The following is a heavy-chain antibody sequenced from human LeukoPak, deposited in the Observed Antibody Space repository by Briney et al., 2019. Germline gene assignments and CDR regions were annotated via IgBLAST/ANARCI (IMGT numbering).Heavy chain of an antibody. D-gene: IGHD3-22*01. CDR3: ARDWNYYDSSGSKRFDY. V-gene: IGHV3-21*01. CDR1: GFTFSSYS. CDR2: ISSSGSYI. J-gene: IGHJ4*02. Sequence: GGSLRLSCAASGFTFSSYSMNWVRQAPGKGLEWVSSISSSGSYIYYADSVKGRFTISRDNAKNSPYLQMNSLRAEDTAVYYCARDWNYYDSSGSKRFDYWGQGTLVTVSS.